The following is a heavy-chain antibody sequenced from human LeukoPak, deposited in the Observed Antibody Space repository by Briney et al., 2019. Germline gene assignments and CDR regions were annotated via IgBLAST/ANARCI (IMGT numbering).Heavy chain of an antibody. D-gene: IGHD6-6*01. CDR2: FDPEDGET. CDR3: ATDQTYSSSSGYWFDP. Sequence: ASVKVSCKVSGYTLTELSMHWVRQAPGKGLEWMGGFDPEDGETIYAQKFQGRVTMTEDTSTDTAYMELSSLRPEDTAVYYCATDQTYSSSSGYWFDPWGQGTLVTVSS. V-gene: IGHV1-24*01. CDR1: GYTLTELS. J-gene: IGHJ5*02.